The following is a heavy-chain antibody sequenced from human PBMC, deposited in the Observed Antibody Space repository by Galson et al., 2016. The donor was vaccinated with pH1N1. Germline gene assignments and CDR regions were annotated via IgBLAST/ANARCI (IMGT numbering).Heavy chain of an antibody. V-gene: IGHV1-2*02. Sequence: VKVSCKASGYTFTGYYMHWVRQAPGQGLEWMGWINPNSGGRNYAQKFQGRVTMTRDTSISTAYMELSRLRSNDTAVYSCARGSGYSGYDPEYYFDYWGQGTLVTVSS. CDR2: INPNSGGR. CDR3: ARGSGYSGYDPEYYFDY. D-gene: IGHD5-12*01. J-gene: IGHJ4*02. CDR1: GYTFTGYY.